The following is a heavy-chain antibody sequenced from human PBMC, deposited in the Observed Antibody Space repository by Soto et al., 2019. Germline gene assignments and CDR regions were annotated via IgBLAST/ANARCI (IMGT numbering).Heavy chain of an antibody. CDR3: ARSRRGACSGGSRYYYYGMDV. CDR1: GFTVSSNY. CDR2: IYSGGST. V-gene: IGHV3-53*01. Sequence: GGSLRLSCAASGFTVSSNYMSWVRQAPGKGLEWVSVIYSGGSTYYADSVKGRFTISRDNSKNTLYLQMNSLRAEDTAVYYCARSRRGACSGGSRYYYYGMDVWGQGTTVTVSS. J-gene: IGHJ6*02. D-gene: IGHD2-15*01.